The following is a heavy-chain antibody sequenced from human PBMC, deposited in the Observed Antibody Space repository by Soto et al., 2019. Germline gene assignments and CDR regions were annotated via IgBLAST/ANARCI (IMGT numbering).Heavy chain of an antibody. D-gene: IGHD3-10*01. CDR1: GGSISSYY. CDR2: IYYSGST. J-gene: IGHJ3*01. V-gene: IGHV4-59*01. CDR3: ARVWGGAFDF. Sequence: ETLSLTCAVSGGSISSYYWSWIRQPPGKGLEWIGYIYYSGSTNYNPSLKSRVTISVDTSKNQFSLKLSSVTAADTAVYYCARVWGGAFDFWGQGTMVTVSS.